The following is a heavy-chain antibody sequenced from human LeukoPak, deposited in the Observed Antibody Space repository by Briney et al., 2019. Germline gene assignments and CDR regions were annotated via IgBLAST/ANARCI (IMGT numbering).Heavy chain of an antibody. CDR3: ARTNGDYEWWFDP. CDR1: GGSISSYY. V-gene: IGHV4-59*01. D-gene: IGHD4-17*01. J-gene: IGHJ5*02. Sequence: SETLSLTCTVSGGSISSYYWSWIRQPPGKGLEWIGYIYYSGSTSYNPSLKSRVTISVDTSKNQFSLKLSSVTAADTAVYYCARTNGDYEWWFDPWGQGTLVTVSS. CDR2: IYYSGST.